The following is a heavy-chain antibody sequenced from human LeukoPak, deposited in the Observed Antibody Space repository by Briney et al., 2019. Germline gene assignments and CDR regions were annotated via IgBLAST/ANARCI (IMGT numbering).Heavy chain of an antibody. CDR1: GGSISSGSYY. CDR2: IYTSGST. J-gene: IGHJ3*02. CDR3: ARDISVAGGLDAFDI. D-gene: IGHD6-19*01. Sequence: SETLSLTCTVSGGSISSGSYYWSWIRQPAGKGLEWIGRIYTSGSTNYNPSLKSRVTISVDTSKNQFSLKLSSVTAADTAVYYCARDISVAGGLDAFDIWGQGTMVTVSS. V-gene: IGHV4-61*02.